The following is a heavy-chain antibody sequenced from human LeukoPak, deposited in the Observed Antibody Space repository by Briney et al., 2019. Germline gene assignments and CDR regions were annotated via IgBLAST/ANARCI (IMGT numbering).Heavy chain of an antibody. CDR3: ASLFSHGSSPNWFDP. CDR2: ISSSSSYI. J-gene: IGHJ5*02. CDR1: GFTFSSYS. Sequence: KAGGSLRLSCAASGFTFSSYSMNWVRQAPGKGLEWVSSISSSSSYIYYADSVKGRFTISRDNAKNSLYLQMNSLRAEDTAVYYCASLFSHGSSPNWFDPWGQGTLVTVSS. V-gene: IGHV3-21*01. D-gene: IGHD1-26*01.